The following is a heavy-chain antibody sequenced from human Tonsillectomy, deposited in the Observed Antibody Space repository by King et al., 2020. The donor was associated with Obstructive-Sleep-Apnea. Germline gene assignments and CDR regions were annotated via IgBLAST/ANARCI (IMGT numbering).Heavy chain of an antibody. Sequence: VQLVESGGVVVQPGGSLRLSCAASGFTFDDYAMHWVRQAPGKGLEWVSLISWDGGSTYYADSVKGRFTISRDNSKNSLYLQMNSLRAEDTALYYCAKDRELGTLDACDIWGQGKMVTVSS. CDR1: GFTFDDYA. CDR3: AKDRELGTLDACDI. J-gene: IGHJ3*02. V-gene: IGHV3-43D*03. CDR2: ISWDGGST. D-gene: IGHD7-27*01.